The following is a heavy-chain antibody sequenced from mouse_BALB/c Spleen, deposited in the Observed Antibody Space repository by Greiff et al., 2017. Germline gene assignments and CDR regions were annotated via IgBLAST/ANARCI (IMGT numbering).Heavy chain of an antibody. CDR3: TRDYYGSGFAY. CDR1: GFTFSDYY. V-gene: IGHV5-4*02. Sequence: EVQLVESGGGLVKPGGSLKLSCAASGFTFSDYYMYWVRQTPEKRLEWVATISDGGSYTYYPDSVKGRFTISRDNAKNNQYLQMSSLKSEDTAMYYCTRDYYGSGFAYWGQGTLVTVSA. J-gene: IGHJ3*01. D-gene: IGHD1-1*01. CDR2: ISDGGSYT.